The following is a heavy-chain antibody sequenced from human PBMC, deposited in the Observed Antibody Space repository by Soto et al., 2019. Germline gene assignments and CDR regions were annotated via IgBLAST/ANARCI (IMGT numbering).Heavy chain of an antibody. CDR3: APAGRTNSFDY. Sequence: QVQLQESGPGLVKPSQTLSLTCTVSGGSISSGNYYWSWFRQHPGKGLEWIGHMEDSGSTYYNPSLKGRVTILVDTSKNQLSLKLSSMTDADTAVYYCAPAGRTNSFDYWGQGTLVTVSS. CDR2: MEDSGST. J-gene: IGHJ4*02. V-gene: IGHV4-31*03. D-gene: IGHD1-1*01. CDR1: GGSISSGNYY.